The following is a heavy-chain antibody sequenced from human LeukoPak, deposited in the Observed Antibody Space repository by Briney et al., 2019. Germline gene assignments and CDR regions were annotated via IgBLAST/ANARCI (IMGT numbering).Heavy chain of an antibody. D-gene: IGHD1-26*01. V-gene: IGHV1-24*01. J-gene: IGHJ5*02. CDR3: ATGLDSYSGLP. CDR2: FDPEDGET. Sequence: ASVKVSCTVSGNTLTELSMHWVRQAPGKGLEWMGGFDPEDGETIYAQKFQGRVTMTEDTSTDTAYMELSSLRSEDTAVYYCATGLDSYSGLPWGQGTLVTVSS. CDR1: GNTLTELS.